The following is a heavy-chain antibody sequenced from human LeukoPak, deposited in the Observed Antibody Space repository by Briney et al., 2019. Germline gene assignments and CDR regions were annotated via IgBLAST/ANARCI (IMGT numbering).Heavy chain of an antibody. CDR2: INHSGST. Sequence: SDTLSLTCAVYGGSFSGYYWSWIRQPPGKGLEWIGEINHSGSTNYNPSLKSRVTISVDTSKNQFSLKLSSVTAADTAVYYCASRKGALYYYDSSGYSFDYWGQGTLVTVSS. CDR1: GGSFSGYY. J-gene: IGHJ4*02. CDR3: ASRKGALYYYDSSGYSFDY. D-gene: IGHD3-22*01. V-gene: IGHV4-34*01.